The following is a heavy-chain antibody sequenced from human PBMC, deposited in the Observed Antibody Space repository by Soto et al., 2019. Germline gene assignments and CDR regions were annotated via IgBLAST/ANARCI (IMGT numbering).Heavy chain of an antibody. CDR1: GGSISSSSYY. D-gene: IGHD6-13*01. V-gene: IGHV4-39*01. CDR3: APGIAAAVVY. J-gene: IGHJ4*02. Sequence: QLQLQESCPGLVKPSETLSLTCTVSGGSISSSSYYWGWIRQPPGKGLEWIGNIYYSGSTYYNPSLKSRVTISVDTSKDQFSLQLSSVTAADTAVYYCAPGIAAAVVYWGQGALVTVSS. CDR2: IYYSGST.